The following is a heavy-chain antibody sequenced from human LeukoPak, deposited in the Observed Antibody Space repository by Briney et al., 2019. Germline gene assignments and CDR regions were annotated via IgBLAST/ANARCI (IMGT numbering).Heavy chain of an antibody. D-gene: IGHD3-22*01. Sequence: GASVKVSCKASGYTSTSYYMHWVRQAPGQGLEWMGIINPSGGSTSYAQKFQGRVTMTRDMSTSTVYMELSSLRSEDTAVYYCARETYYYDSSGYSVFDYWGQGTLVTVSS. J-gene: IGHJ4*02. CDR1: GYTSTSYY. CDR3: ARETYYYDSSGYSVFDY. CDR2: INPSGGST. V-gene: IGHV1-46*01.